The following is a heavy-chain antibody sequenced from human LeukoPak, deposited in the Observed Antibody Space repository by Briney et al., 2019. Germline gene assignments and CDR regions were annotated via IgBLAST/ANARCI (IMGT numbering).Heavy chain of an antibody. CDR1: GFIFSPYA. J-gene: IGHJ5*02. Sequence: GGSLRLSCSASGFIFSPYAMHWVRQAPGKGLEYVSSISSEGKTTYYADSVKGRFTISRDNSKNTLYLPMRSLRPEDTAVYYCVKDRWVAPWGQGNLVTVSS. CDR3: VKDRWVAP. CDR2: ISSEGKTT. D-gene: IGHD6-13*01. V-gene: IGHV3-64D*06.